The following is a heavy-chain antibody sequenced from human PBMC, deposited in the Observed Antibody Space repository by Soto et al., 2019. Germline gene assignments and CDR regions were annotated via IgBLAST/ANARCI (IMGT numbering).Heavy chain of an antibody. CDR1: GFTFSSYA. D-gene: IGHD1-7*01. CDR2: ISYDGSNK. J-gene: IGHJ2*01. CDR3: ASGGVTGTWTLNWYFDL. V-gene: IGHV3-30-3*01. Sequence: QVQLVESGGGVVQPGRSLRLSCAASGFTFSSYAMHWVRQAPGKGLEWVAVISYDGSNKYYADSVKGRFTISRDNSKNTLYLQMNSLRAEDTAVYYCASGGVTGTWTLNWYFDLWGRGTLVTVSS.